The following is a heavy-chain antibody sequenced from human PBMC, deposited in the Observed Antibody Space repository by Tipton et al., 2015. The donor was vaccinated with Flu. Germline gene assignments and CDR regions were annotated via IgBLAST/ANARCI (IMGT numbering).Heavy chain of an antibody. CDR2: VYIGGST. CDR1: GGSISSGSFH. Sequence: TLSLTCTVSGGSISSGSFHWSWIRQPAGRGLEWIGRVYIGGSTNYNSSLEKRVTMSIDTSNSQFSLRLSSVTAADTAVYYCAREHYDILPANYYYNMDVWGQGTTVTVSS. D-gene: IGHD3-9*01. V-gene: IGHV4-61*02. CDR3: AREHYDILPANYYYNMDV. J-gene: IGHJ6*02.